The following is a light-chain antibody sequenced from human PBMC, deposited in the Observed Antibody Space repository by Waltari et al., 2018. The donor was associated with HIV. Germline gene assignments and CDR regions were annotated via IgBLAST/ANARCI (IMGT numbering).Light chain of an antibody. Sequence: EIVMTQSPATLSVSPGERATLACRASQSVSSTLAWYQQKPGQAPRLLIYGASTRATGIQARFSGSGSGTAFTLTISSLQSEDFAVYYCQQYNNWPPWTFGQGTKVEIK. V-gene: IGKV3-15*01. J-gene: IGKJ1*01. CDR2: GAS. CDR1: QSVSST. CDR3: QQYNNWPPWT.